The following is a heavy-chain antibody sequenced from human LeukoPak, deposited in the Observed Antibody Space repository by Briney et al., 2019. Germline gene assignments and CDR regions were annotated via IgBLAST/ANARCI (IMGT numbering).Heavy chain of an antibody. CDR1: GFTFRNFA. V-gene: IGHV3-23*01. Sequence: PGGSLRLSCAASGFTFRNFAMSWVRQAPGKGLDWVSVISGSGGSTVYSDSVKGRFTISRDNSKNTLYLQMNSLRAEDTAIYYCAKDAPTYIPVTGPEDNWGQGTLVTVSS. J-gene: IGHJ4*02. CDR3: AKDAPTYIPVTGPEDN. CDR2: ISGSGGST. D-gene: IGHD6-19*01.